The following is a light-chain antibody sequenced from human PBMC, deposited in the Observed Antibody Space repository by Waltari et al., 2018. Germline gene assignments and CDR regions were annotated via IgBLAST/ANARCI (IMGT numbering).Light chain of an antibody. CDR3: QSYDSRLSGWV. Sequence: QSVLTQPPSVSGAPGQRVTISCTGSSSNIGTGYDVHWYQQLPGTAPKLLIYDNSNRPSGVPDRFSGSKSGTSASLAITGLQAEDEADYYCQSYDSRLSGWVFGGGTKLTVL. CDR1: SSNIGTGYD. V-gene: IGLV1-40*01. J-gene: IGLJ3*02. CDR2: DNS.